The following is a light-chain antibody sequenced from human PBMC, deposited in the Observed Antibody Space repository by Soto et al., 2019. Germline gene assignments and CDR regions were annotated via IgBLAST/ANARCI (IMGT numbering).Light chain of an antibody. V-gene: IGKV3-20*01. CDR1: QRVDSRF. CDR2: DAS. J-gene: IGKJ1*01. CDR3: QQYDSSRT. Sequence: EIVLTQSQGTLSLSPGERATLSCRASQRVDSRFLAWYQQKRGQAPRVLMYDASIRATGIPDRFSGSGSGTDFTLSIRRLEPEDFAVYYCQQYDSSRTFGQGTNVE.